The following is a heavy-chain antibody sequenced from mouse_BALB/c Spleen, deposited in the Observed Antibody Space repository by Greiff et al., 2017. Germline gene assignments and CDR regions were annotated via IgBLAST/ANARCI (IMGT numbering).Heavy chain of an antibody. V-gene: IGHV2-9*02. J-gene: IGHJ1*01. CDR1: GFSLTSYG. Sequence: VQRVESGPGLVAPSQSLSITCTVSGFSLTSYGVHWVRQPPGKGLEWLGVIWAGGSTNYNSALMSRLSISKDNSKSQVFLKMNSLQTDDTAMYYCARAGYYGSSYWYFDVWGAGTTVTVSS. CDR3: ARAGYYGSSYWYFDV. D-gene: IGHD1-1*01. CDR2: IWAGGST.